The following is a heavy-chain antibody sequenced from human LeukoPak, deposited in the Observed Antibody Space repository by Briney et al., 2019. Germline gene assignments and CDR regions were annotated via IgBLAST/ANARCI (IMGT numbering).Heavy chain of an antibody. V-gene: IGHV3-11*01. CDR3: ARGLDSFDY. CDR2: ISRGGNTI. CDR1: GFTFRDYY. Sequence: GGSLRLSCAASGFTFRDYYMNWIRQAPGKGLEWVSYISRGGNTIYYADSVKGRFTISRDNAKNSLYLQMNSLRAEDTAVYYCARGLDSFDYWGQGTLVTVSS. D-gene: IGHD3-9*01. J-gene: IGHJ4*02.